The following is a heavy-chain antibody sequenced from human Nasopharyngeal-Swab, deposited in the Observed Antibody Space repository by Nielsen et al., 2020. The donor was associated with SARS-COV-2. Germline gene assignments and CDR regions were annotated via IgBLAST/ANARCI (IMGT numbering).Heavy chain of an antibody. J-gene: IGHJ5*02. V-gene: IGHV4-39*01. D-gene: IGHD3-10*01. CDR1: GVSISSSSYY. CDR3: TQDVLLWFGELYGGNWFDP. Sequence: GSLRLSCTVSGVSISSSSYYWGWLRQPPGKGLAWIGSIYYSGSTYYNPSLKSRVTISVDTSKNQFSLKLSSVTAADTAVYYCTQDVLLWFGELYGGNWFDPWGQGTLVTVSS. CDR2: IYYSGST.